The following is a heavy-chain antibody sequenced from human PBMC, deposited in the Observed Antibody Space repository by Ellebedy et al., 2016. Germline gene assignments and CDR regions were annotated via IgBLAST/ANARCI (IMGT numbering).Heavy chain of an antibody. CDR1: GFSLDTSAVV. CDR3: AHRSTNREVDY. V-gene: IGHV2-5*01. J-gene: IGHJ4*02. D-gene: IGHD1-14*01. Sequence: SGPTLVKPTQTLTLTCTFSGFSLDTSAVVVGWIRQPPGKALEWLSFIYGNDDKRYRPSLRSRLTITKDTSKNQVVLTMTNMDSVDTGTYFCAHRSTNREVDYWGQGILVTVSS. CDR2: IYGNDDK.